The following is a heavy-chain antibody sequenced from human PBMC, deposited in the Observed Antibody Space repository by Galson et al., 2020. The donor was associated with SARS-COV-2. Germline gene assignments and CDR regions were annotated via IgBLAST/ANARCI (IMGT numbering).Heavy chain of an antibody. Sequence: GGSLRLSCAASGFTFSSYGMHWVRQAPGKGLEWVAFIRSDGGDKFYADSVKGRFSISRDNSKNTLYLQMNSLRPEDTAVYDCAKDLGGGYGGPFDYWGQGSLVTVSS. V-gene: IGHV3-30*02. J-gene: IGHJ4*02. CDR1: GFTFSSYG. D-gene: IGHD4-17*01. CDR2: IRSDGGDK. CDR3: AKDLGGGYGGPFDY.